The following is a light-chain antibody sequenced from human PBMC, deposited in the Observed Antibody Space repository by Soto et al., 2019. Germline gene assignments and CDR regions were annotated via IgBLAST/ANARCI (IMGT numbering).Light chain of an antibody. Sequence: EVVLTQSPGTVSLSPGERATLSCRASQSVTSNYLAWYQQKPGQAHRLLLYAASSRATVIPDRFSGRRSGPDLALSISRLESEDFAVYYCQHYGSSVPWTFGRGTKVEIK. CDR2: AAS. V-gene: IGKV3-20*01. J-gene: IGKJ1*01. CDR1: QSVTSNY. CDR3: QHYGSSVPWT.